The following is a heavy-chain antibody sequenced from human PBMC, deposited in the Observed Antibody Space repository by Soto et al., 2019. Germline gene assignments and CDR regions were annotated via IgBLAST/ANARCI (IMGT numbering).Heavy chain of an antibody. J-gene: IGHJ6*02. CDR2: INPNSGGT. CDR1: GYTFTGYY. D-gene: IGHD5-12*01. Sequence: ASVKVSCKASGYTFTGYYMHWVRQAPGQGLEWMGWINPNSGGTNYAQKFQGRVTMTRDTSISTAYMELSRLRSDDTAVYYCARAVPGYSGYDYYYYYGMDVWGQGTTVTVSS. CDR3: ARAVPGYSGYDYYYYYGMDV. V-gene: IGHV1-2*02.